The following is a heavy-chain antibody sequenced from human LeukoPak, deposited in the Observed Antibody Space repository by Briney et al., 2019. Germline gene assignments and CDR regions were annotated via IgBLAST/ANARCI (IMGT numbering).Heavy chain of an antibody. CDR3: ARSVRRGAFDY. V-gene: IGHV4-39*07. J-gene: IGHJ4*02. D-gene: IGHD3-16*01. CDR1: GGSISSSSSY. CDR2: VYSSGST. Sequence: SETLSLTCTVSGGSISSSSSYWGWIRQPPGKGLEWMGSVYSSGSTYYNPSLKSRVTISVDTSKNHFSLKLSSVTAADTAVYYCARSVRRGAFDYWGQGTLVTVSP.